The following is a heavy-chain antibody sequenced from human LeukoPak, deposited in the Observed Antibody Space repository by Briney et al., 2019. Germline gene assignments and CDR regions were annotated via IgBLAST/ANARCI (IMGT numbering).Heavy chain of an antibody. D-gene: IGHD1-26*01. CDR2: VYYSGST. CDR1: GGSISNYY. V-gene: IGHV4-59*08. CDR3: ARRGGRGSSYWFDP. Sequence: PSETLSLTCTVSGGSISNYYWTWIRQPPGKGLEWIGYVYYSGSTKYNPSLKSRVTISVDTSKNQFSLKLSSVTAADTAVYYCARRGGRGSSYWFDPWGQGTLVTVSS. J-gene: IGHJ5*02.